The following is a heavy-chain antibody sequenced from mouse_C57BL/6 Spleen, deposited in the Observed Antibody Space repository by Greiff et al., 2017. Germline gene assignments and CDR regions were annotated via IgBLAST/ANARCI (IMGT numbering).Heavy chain of an antibody. CDR2: IDPNSGGT. Sequence: QVQLQQPGAELVKPGASVKLSCKASGYTFTSYWMPWVKQRPGRGLELIGRIDPNSGGTKYNEKFKSKATLTVDKPSSTAYMQLSSLTSEDSAVYYCASHYYGSSYNWYFDVWGTGTTVTVSS. CDR3: ASHYYGSSYNWYFDV. CDR1: GYTFTSYW. J-gene: IGHJ1*03. D-gene: IGHD1-1*01. V-gene: IGHV1-72*01.